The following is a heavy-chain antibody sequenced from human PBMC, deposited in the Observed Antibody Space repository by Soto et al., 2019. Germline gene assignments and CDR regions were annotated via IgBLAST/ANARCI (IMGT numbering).Heavy chain of an antibody. Sequence: EVQLVESGGGLVKPGGSLRLSCAASGFTFSTYIMNWVRQAPGKGLEWVSSISSSSTYIYYADSVKGRFTIPRDNAINSLYLQMNSLSAEDTAVYYCARGSYCSSTSCPLLTFDFWGQGTLVTVSS. V-gene: IGHV3-21*01. CDR2: ISSSSTYI. CDR3: ARGSYCSSTSCPLLTFDF. J-gene: IGHJ4*02. CDR1: GFTFSTYI. D-gene: IGHD2-2*01.